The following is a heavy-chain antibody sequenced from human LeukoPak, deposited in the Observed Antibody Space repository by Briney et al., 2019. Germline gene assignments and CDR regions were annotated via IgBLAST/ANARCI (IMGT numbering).Heavy chain of an antibody. V-gene: IGHV4-38-2*02. D-gene: IGHD3-22*01. CDR2: IYHSGST. CDR3: ARDSGGARYYYDSSGYYLGDYFDY. J-gene: IGHJ4*02. Sequence: TSETLSLTCAVSGYSISSGYYWGWIRQPPGKGLEWIGSIYHSGSTYYNPSLKSRVTISVDTSKNQFSLKLSSVTAADTAVYYCARDSGGARYYYDSSGYYLGDYFDYWGQGTLVTVSS. CDR1: GYSISSGYY.